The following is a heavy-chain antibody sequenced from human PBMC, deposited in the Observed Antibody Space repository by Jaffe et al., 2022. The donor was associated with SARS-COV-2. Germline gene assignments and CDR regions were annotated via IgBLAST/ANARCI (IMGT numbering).Heavy chain of an antibody. D-gene: IGHD3-10*01. CDR3: AKGSTFYYGSGSYYSL. Sequence: EVQLVESGGGLVQSGGSLRLSCAASGFTLSSYAMSWVRQAPGKGLEWVSVISGSGASTYSADSVKGRFIVSRDNTKNTLYLQMNSLRAEDTAVYYCAKGSTFYYGSGSYYSLWGRGTLVTVSS. CDR2: ISGSGAST. J-gene: IGHJ2*01. V-gene: IGHV3-23*04. CDR1: GFTLSSYA.